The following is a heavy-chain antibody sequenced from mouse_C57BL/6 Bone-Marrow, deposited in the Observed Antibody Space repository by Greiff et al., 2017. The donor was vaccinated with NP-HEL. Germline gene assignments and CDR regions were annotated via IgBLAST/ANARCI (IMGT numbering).Heavy chain of an antibody. V-gene: IGHV1-72*01. CDR3: GRGARGGYFDV. Sequence: QVQLQQPGAELVKPGASVKLSCKASGYTFTSYWMHWVKQGPGRGVEWIGRIDPNSGGTKYNEKFKSKDTLTVDKPSSTAYVQLSSLTSEDSAVYYCGRGARGGYFDVWGTGTTVAVSS. CDR1: GYTFTSYW. J-gene: IGHJ1*03. CDR2: IDPNSGGT.